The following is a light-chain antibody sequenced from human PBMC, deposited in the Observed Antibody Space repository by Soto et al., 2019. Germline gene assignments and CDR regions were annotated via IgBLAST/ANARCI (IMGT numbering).Light chain of an antibody. CDR1: QSISSY. J-gene: IGKJ1*01. Sequence: EVVLTQSPDTLSLPPGERATLSCRASQSISSYLAWYQQKPGQALRLLIYDASSRATGIPARFSGSGSGTDFTLTISSLEPEDFAVYYCQQLTDWPPQWTFGQGTKV. CDR2: DAS. CDR3: QQLTDWPPQWT. V-gene: IGKV3-11*01.